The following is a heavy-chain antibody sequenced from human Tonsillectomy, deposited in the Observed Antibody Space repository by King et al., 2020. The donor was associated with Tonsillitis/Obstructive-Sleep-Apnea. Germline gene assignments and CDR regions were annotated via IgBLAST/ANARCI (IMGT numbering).Heavy chain of an antibody. CDR1: GGSFSGYY. CDR3: ARGSVEPDWAFDY. D-gene: IGHD1-14*01. Sequence: VQLQQWGAGLLKPSETLSLTCGVYGGSFSGYYWSWIRQTPGKGLEGIGDIDHSGSTNNNPSLKSRVSITVDTSKNQFSLNLNSVTAADTAVYYCARGSVEPDWAFDYWGQGTRVIVSS. CDR2: IDHSGST. J-gene: IGHJ4*02. V-gene: IGHV4-34*01.